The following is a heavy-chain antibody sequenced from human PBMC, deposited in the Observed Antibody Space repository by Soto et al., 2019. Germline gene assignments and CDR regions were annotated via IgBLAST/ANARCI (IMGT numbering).Heavy chain of an antibody. CDR1: GYTFTSYD. V-gene: IGHV1-8*01. Sequence: ASVKVSCKASGYTFTSYDINWVRQATGQGLEWMGWMNPNSGNTGYAQKFQGRVTMTRNTSISTAYMELSSLRSEDTAVYYCARGRYDILTGYYQGYGMDVWGQGTTVTVSS. D-gene: IGHD3-9*01. J-gene: IGHJ6*02. CDR2: MNPNSGNT. CDR3: ARGRYDILTGYYQGYGMDV.